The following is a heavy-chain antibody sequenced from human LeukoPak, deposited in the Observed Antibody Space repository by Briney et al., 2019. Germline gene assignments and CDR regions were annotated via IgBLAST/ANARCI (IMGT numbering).Heavy chain of an antibody. Sequence: GGSLRLSCAASGFTFSSYGMNWVRQAPGKGLEWVSYISSSSSTITYADSVKGRFTISRDNAKNSLYLQMNSLRSEDTAVYYCARLINSGYDNRGWFDPWGQGTLVTVSS. CDR3: ARLINSGYDNRGWFDP. CDR1: GFTFSSYG. V-gene: IGHV3-48*01. D-gene: IGHD5-12*01. CDR2: ISSSSSTI. J-gene: IGHJ5*02.